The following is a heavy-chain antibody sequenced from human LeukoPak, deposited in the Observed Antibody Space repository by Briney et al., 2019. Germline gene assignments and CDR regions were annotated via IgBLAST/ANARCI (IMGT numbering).Heavy chain of an antibody. V-gene: IGHV4-59*01. Sequence: SETLSLTCTVSGGSISSYYWSWIRQPPGKGLEWIGYIYYSGSTNYNPSLTSRVTISVDTSKNQFSLKLSSVTAADTAVYYCASLVEREYYDFWSPFPASDAFDIWGQGTMVTVSS. CDR1: GGSISSYY. J-gene: IGHJ3*02. CDR3: ASLVEREYYDFWSPFPASDAFDI. CDR2: IYYSGST. D-gene: IGHD3-3*01.